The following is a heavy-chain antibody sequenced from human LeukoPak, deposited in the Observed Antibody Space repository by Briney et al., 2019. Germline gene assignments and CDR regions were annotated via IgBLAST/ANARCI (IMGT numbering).Heavy chain of an antibody. V-gene: IGHV4-38-2*02. CDR2: IYHSGST. D-gene: IGHD3-10*01. Sequence: SETLSLTCTVSGYSISSGYYWGWIRQPPGKGLEWIGSIYHSGSTYYNPSLKSRVTISVDTSKNQFSLKLSSVTAADTAVYYCARGLGSGRRGWFDPWGQGTLVTVSS. CDR1: GYSISSGYY. J-gene: IGHJ5*02. CDR3: ARGLGSGRRGWFDP.